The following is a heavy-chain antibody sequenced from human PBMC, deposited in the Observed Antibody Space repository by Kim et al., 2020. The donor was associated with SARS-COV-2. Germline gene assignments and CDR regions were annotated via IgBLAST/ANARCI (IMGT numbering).Heavy chain of an antibody. V-gene: IGHV3-21*03. Sequence: ADSLKGRFTISRDNAKNLLYLQMNSLRAEDTAVYYCATTYCSGGSCYLDYWGQGTLVTVSS. D-gene: IGHD2-15*01. CDR3: ATTYCSGGSCYLDY. J-gene: IGHJ4*02.